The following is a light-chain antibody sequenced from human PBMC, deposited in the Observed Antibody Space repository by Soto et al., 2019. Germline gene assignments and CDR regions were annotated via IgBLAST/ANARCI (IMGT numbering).Light chain of an antibody. CDR2: EGS. CDR1: SSDVGSYNL. Sequence: QSALTQPASVSGSPGQSITISCTGTSSDVGSYNLDSWYQQHPGKAPKLMIYEGSKRPSGVSNRFSGSKSGNTASLTISGLQAEDEADYYCCSYAGSSTLYVFVAGTKLTVL. V-gene: IGLV2-23*01. CDR3: CSYAGSSTLYV. J-gene: IGLJ1*01.